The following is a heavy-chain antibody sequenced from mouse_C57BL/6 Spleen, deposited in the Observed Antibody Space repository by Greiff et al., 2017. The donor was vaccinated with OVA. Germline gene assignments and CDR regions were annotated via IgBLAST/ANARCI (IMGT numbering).Heavy chain of an antibody. CDR1: GFSLTSSG. CDR3: GRHDMALYALDY. Sequence: QVQLQQSGPGLVQPSQSLSIPCTVSGFSLTSSGVHWVRQSPGKGLEWLGVIWSGGSTDYNAAFIPRLSISTDNSTGQVFFKMNRLQADDTAIYYCGRHDMALYALDYWGQGTLVTVSS. CDR2: IWSGGST. V-gene: IGHV2-2*01. J-gene: IGHJ4*01. D-gene: IGHD1-1*02.